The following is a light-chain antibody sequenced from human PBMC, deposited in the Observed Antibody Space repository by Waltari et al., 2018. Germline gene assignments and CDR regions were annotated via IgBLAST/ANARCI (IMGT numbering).Light chain of an antibody. Sequence: QSALTQPAPVSGSPGQSSTISCPGTSSALGAFHYASWYQQTPGHAPKVIIYEVSNRPFGVSTRFSGSKSGNTASLTISGLQAEDEADYYCNSYTTTAARVFGGGTRLTVL. CDR3: NSYTTTAARV. J-gene: IGLJ3*02. CDR2: EVS. CDR1: SSALGAFHY. V-gene: IGLV2-14*01.